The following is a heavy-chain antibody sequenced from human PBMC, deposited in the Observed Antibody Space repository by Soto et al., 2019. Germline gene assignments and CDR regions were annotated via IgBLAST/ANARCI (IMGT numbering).Heavy chain of an antibody. CDR2: ITWNSGNL. J-gene: IGHJ5*02. D-gene: IGHD6-19*01. CDR1: GFNFDDYA. Sequence: EVQLVESGGGLVHPGRSLRLPCAASGFNFDDYAMHWVRQAPGKGLEWVSGITWNSGNLGYADSVKGRFTISRDNARNSLYLQMNSLRPEDTAIYYCAKDQLGGAVAVPFFDPWGQGALVTVSS. CDR3: AKDQLGGAVAVPFFDP. V-gene: IGHV3-9*01.